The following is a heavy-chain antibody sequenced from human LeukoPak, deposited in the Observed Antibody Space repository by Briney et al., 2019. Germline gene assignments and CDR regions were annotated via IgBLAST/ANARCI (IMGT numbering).Heavy chain of an antibody. CDR1: GFTFSSYA. V-gene: IGHV3-23*01. D-gene: IGHD1-26*01. CDR2: ISGSGGST. Sequence: GGSLRLSCAASGFTFSSYAMSWVRQAPGKGLEWVSAISGSGGSTYYADSVKGRFTITRDNSKNTLYLQMNSLRAEDTAVYYCAKDYVGALYYFDYWGQGTLVTVSS. CDR3: AKDYVGALYYFDY. J-gene: IGHJ4*02.